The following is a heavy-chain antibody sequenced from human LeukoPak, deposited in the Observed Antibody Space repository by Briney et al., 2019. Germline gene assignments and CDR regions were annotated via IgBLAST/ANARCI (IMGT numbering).Heavy chain of an antibody. Sequence: GASVKVSCKSSGYSFTTYDINWVRQATGQGREWMGWINLKSGYTGYAQKFQGRVTITRDTSTSTVYMELSSLRSEDTAVYYCARVAGSIDYWGQGTLVTVSS. CDR2: INLKSGYT. CDR1: GYSFTTYD. D-gene: IGHD1-26*01. CDR3: ARVAGSIDY. V-gene: IGHV1-8*03. J-gene: IGHJ4*02.